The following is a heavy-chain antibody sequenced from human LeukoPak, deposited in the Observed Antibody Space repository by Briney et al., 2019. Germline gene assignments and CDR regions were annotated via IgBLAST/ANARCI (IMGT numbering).Heavy chain of an antibody. Sequence: ASVKVSCKVSGYTLTELSMHWVRQAPGKGLEWMGGFDPEDGETTYAQEFQGRVTMTEDTSTATAYMELSSLRSEDAAVYYCETGQGGWELPDYLDYWGQGTLVTVSS. D-gene: IGHD1-26*01. CDR2: FDPEDGET. CDR3: ETGQGGWELPDYLDY. V-gene: IGHV1-24*01. J-gene: IGHJ4*02. CDR1: GYTLTELS.